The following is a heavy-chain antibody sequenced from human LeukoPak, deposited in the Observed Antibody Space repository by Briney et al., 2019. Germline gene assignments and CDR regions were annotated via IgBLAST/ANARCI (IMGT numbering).Heavy chain of an antibody. D-gene: IGHD6-13*01. CDR2: ISSSGSTI. CDR1: GFTFSSYE. CDR3: ARIASHSSSWYDGGS. Sequence: GGSLRLSCAASGFTFSSYEMNWVRQAPGKGLEWVSYISSSGSTIYYADSVKGRFTISRDNAKNSLYLQMNSLRAEDTGVYYCARIASHSSSWYDGGSWGQGTLVTVSS. V-gene: IGHV3-48*03. J-gene: IGHJ5*02.